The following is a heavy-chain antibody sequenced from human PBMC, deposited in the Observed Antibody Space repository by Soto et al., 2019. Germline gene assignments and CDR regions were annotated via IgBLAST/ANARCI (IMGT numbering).Heavy chain of an antibody. CDR2: IYYSGST. Sequence: PSETLSLTCTVSGGSISSSSYYWGWIRQPPGKGLEWIGSIYYSGSTYYNPSLKSRVTISVDTSKNQFSLKLSSVTAADTAVYYCARQGGGYDFWSGYYCDYWGQGTLVTVSS. V-gene: IGHV4-39*01. CDR1: GGSISSSSYY. J-gene: IGHJ4*02. CDR3: ARQGGGYDFWSGYYCDY. D-gene: IGHD3-3*01.